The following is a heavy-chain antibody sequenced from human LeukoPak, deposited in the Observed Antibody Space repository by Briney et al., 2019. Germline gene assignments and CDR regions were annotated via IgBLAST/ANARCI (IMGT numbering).Heavy chain of an antibody. J-gene: IGHJ5*02. CDR2: IYYSGST. D-gene: IGHD3-22*01. Sequence: SETLSLTCTVSGGSISSSSYSWGWIRQPPGKGLEWIGSIYYSGSTYYNPSLKSRVTISVDTSKNQFSLRLSSVTAADTAVYYCARGGSYYYDSSGPNWFDPWGQGTLVTVSS. V-gene: IGHV4-39*07. CDR3: ARGGSYYYDSSGPNWFDP. CDR1: GGSISSSSYS.